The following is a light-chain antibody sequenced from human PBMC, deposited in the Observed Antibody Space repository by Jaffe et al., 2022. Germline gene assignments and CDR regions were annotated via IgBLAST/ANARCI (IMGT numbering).Light chain of an antibody. J-gene: IGLJ3*02. CDR3: SSYTSSSTWV. CDR1: SSDVGSSNR. Sequence: QSALTQPPSVSGSPGQSVTISCTGASSDVGSSNRVSWYQQPPGTAPKLMISEVNNRPSGVPDRFSGSKSGNTASLTISGLQTEDEADYYCSSYTSSSTWVFGGGTKLTVL. CDR2: EVN. V-gene: IGLV2-18*02.